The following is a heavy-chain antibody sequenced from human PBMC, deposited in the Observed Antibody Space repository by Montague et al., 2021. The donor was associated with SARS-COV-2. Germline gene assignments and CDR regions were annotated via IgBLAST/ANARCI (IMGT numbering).Heavy chain of an antibody. Sequence: SLRLSCAGSGSTFGDYGLSWVRQAPGRGLEWVSCITCTSVTTDYADSVKGRLTISRDNAKNSLYLQMNHLRVEDAALYYCVRGYYEAPFDNWGQGTLVTVSS. V-gene: IGHV3-20*04. CDR3: VRGYYEAPFDN. J-gene: IGHJ4*03. CDR2: ITCTSVTT. CDR1: GSTFGDYG. D-gene: IGHD1-26*01.